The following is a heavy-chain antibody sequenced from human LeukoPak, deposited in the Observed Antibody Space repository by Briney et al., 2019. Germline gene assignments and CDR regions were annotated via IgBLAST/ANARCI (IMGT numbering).Heavy chain of an antibody. Sequence: SETLSLTCAVYGGSFSGYYWSWIRQPPGKGLEWIGEINHSGSTNYNPSLKSRVTISVDTSKNQFSLKLSSVTAADTAVYYCARPYCSSTSCYDWNDYWGQGTLVTVPS. CDR1: GGSFSGYY. J-gene: IGHJ4*02. CDR2: INHSGST. V-gene: IGHV4-34*01. CDR3: ARPYCSSTSCYDWNDY. D-gene: IGHD2-2*01.